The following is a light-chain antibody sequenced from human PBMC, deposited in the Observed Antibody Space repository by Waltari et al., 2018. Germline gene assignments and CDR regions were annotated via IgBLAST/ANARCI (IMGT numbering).Light chain of an antibody. CDR3: QQYYRPPPLFT. Sequence: DIVMTQSPDSLAVSLGERATLNCKSSQRVLYGSNNKNYLASYQQKPGQPPKLLIYWASARESGVPDRISGSGSGTDFTLTISSLQAEDVAVYYCQQYYRPPPLFTFGPGTKVDIK. CDR1: QRVLYGSNNKNY. CDR2: WAS. V-gene: IGKV4-1*01. J-gene: IGKJ3*01.